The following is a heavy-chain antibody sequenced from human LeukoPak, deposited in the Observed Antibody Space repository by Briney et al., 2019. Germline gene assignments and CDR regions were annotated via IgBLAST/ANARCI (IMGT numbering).Heavy chain of an antibody. CDR2: ISSSSSYI. Sequence: GGSLRLSCAPSGFTFSSYSMNWVRQAPGKGLEWVSSISSSSSYIYYADSVKGRFTISRDNAKNSLYLQMNSLRAEDTAVYYCARDGGYNYGMDVWGQGTTVTVSS. CDR3: ARDGGYNYGMDV. D-gene: IGHD2-2*02. V-gene: IGHV3-21*01. J-gene: IGHJ6*02. CDR1: GFTFSSYS.